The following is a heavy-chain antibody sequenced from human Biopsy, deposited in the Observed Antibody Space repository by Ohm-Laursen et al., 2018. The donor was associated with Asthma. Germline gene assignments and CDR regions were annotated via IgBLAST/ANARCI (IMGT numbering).Heavy chain of an antibody. J-gene: IGHJ6*02. CDR2: LIPVLGTA. Sequence: SSVKVSCKASGGSFSNYAISWVRQAPRQGLEWMGGLIPVLGTADYAQMFEGRVTITADESTSTAYMELSSLRSEDTAVYYCARGYSGSDLIVYYYSGMEVWGPGTTVTVSS. V-gene: IGHV1-69*01. D-gene: IGHD5-12*01. CDR3: ARGYSGSDLIVYYYSGMEV. CDR1: GGSFSNYA.